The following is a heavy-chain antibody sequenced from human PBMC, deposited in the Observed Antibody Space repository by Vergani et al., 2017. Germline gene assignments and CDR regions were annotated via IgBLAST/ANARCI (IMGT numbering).Heavy chain of an antibody. D-gene: IGHD3-22*01. V-gene: IGHV3-30*18. CDR2: ISYDGSNK. CDR3: AKDLMNYDTSGYFPPGY. Sequence: QVQLVESGGGVVQPGRSLRLSCAASGCTFRSFGMHWVRQAPGKGLEWVAVISYDGSNKYYADSVKGRFTISRDNFKNTLYLQINSLRAEDTAVYYCAKDLMNYDTSGYFPPGYWGQGTLVTVSS. J-gene: IGHJ4*02. CDR1: GCTFRSFG.